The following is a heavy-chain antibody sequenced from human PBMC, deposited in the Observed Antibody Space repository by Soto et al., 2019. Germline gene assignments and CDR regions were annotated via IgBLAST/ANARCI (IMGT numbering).Heavy chain of an antibody. Sequence: GESLKISCKGSGYSFTSYWIGWVRQMPGKGLEWMGIIYPGESDTRYSPCFQGHVTISADESITTAYLQWSSLKASNPSMDYCARFPNNCGMEVWGQGTTVTLS. CDR1: GYSFTSYW. J-gene: IGHJ6*02. V-gene: IGHV5-51*01. D-gene: IGHD7-27*01. CDR3: ARFPNNCGMEV. CDR2: IYPGESDT.